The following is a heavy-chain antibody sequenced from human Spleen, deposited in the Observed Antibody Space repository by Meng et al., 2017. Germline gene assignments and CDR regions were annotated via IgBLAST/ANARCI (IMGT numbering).Heavy chain of an antibody. CDR1: GASIRCGGYY. J-gene: IGHJ1*01. CDR3: AASGDSYGLEHFHH. D-gene: IGHD5-18*01. CDR2: IYHSGST. Sequence: LQLPSHVQGKPYDTLSLTVTVSGASIRCGGYYWSWNRQQLRKALEWIGYIYHSGSTYYNPSLNSRLTISIDMSKNQSSQNLNLASTAETAVYYCAASGDSYGLEHFHHWGQGTLVTVSS. V-gene: IGHV4-31*02.